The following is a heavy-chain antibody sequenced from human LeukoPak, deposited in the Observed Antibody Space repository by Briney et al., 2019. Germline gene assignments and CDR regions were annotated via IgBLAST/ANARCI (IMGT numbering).Heavy chain of an antibody. V-gene: IGHV3-23*01. Sequence: GGSLRLSCAASGFTFNNYAMNWVRQAPGKGLEWVSSISGSGGSTYYADSVKGRFTISRDNSKNTLYLQMNSLRAEDTAVYYCAKIGEQWLVPYYYYYMDVWGKGTTVTISS. CDR1: GFTFNNYA. D-gene: IGHD6-19*01. J-gene: IGHJ6*03. CDR2: ISGSGGST. CDR3: AKIGEQWLVPYYYYYMDV.